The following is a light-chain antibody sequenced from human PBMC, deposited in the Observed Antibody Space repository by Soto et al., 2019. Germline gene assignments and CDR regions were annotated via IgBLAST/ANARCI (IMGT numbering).Light chain of an antibody. J-gene: IGKJ4*01. Sequence: DIHMTQSPSSVSASVGDRVTITCRASQSIGTWLAWYQQKPGKAPNLLIYSASILRNGVPSRFRGSGSGTDFTLTITALQPEDFATYFCQQSNSFPLTFGGGTKVDIK. CDR1: QSIGTW. V-gene: IGKV1D-12*01. CDR3: QQSNSFPLT. CDR2: SAS.